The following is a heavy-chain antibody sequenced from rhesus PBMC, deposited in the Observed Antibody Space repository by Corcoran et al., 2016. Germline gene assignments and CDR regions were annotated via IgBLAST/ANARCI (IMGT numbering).Heavy chain of an antibody. CDR2: IYGSGGST. Sequence: QVQLQESGPGLMKPLEPLSLTCAVSGGSISSDYWTWIRQPPGKGLEWIGYIYGSGGSTNYNPSLKSRVTLSVDTSKNQFFLKLSSVTAGDTAVYYCARYCTGSDCYAFDYWGQGVLVTVSS. D-gene: IGHD2-21*01. V-gene: IGHV4S11*01. J-gene: IGHJ4*01. CDR3: ARYCTGSDCYAFDY. CDR1: GGSISSDY.